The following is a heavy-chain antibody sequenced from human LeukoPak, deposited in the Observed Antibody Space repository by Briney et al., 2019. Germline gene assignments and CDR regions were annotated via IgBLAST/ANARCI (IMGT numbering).Heavy chain of an antibody. CDR3: ARDRLAVMDY. D-gene: IGHD3-9*01. CDR2: INSDGSST. Sequence: GGSLRLSCAASGFTFSTYWMHWVRQAPGKGLVWVSRINSDGSSTTYADSVKGRFTISRDNAKNTLFLQMNSLRAKDMAVYYCARDRLAVMDYWGQGTLVTVSS. J-gene: IGHJ4*02. V-gene: IGHV3-74*01. CDR1: GFTFSTYW.